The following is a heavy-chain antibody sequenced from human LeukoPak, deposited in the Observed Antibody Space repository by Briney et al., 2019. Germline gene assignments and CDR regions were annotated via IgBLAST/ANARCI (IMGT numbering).Heavy chain of an antibody. J-gene: IGHJ4*02. CDR1: GGSFSGYY. Sequence: TSETLSLTCAVYGGSFSGYYWSWIRQPPGKGLEWIGEINHSGSTNYNPSLKSRVTISVDTSKNQFSLKLSSVTAADTAVYYCARMPNRSYWGQGTLVTVSS. CDR3: ARMPNRSY. D-gene: IGHD1-14*01. V-gene: IGHV4-34*01. CDR2: INHSGST.